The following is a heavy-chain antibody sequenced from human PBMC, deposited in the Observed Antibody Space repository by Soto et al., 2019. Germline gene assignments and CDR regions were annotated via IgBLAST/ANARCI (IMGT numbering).Heavy chain of an antibody. V-gene: IGHV2-5*02. D-gene: IGHD3-3*02. CDR1: GFSLSTPGVS. Sequence: QITLKASGPTLVKPTQTLTLTCIFSGFSLSTPGVSVAWIRQPPGKALEWLALIYWDDDKRYIPSLKSRVTITKVTSKNQVVLTMTNMDPVDSATYYCVHGGSLAFLDDWGQGTLVTVSS. CDR3: VHGGSLAFLDD. J-gene: IGHJ4*02. CDR2: IYWDDDK.